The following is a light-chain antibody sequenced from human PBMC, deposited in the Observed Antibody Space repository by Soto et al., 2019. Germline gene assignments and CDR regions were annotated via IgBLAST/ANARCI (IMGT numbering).Light chain of an antibody. V-gene: IGKV3-15*01. CDR3: QQYNNWRPYT. J-gene: IGKJ2*01. CDR1: QSINSN. CDR2: GAS. Sequence: EIVMTQSPATLSVSPGERATLSCRASQSINSNLAWYQRRPGQAPRLLIYGASARATGIPARFSGSGSGTEFTLTISSLQSEDFAVYYCQQYNNWRPYTFGQGTKVEIK.